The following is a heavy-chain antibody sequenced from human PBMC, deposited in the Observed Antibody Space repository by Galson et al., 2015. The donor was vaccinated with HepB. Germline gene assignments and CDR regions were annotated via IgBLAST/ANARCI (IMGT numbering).Heavy chain of an antibody. CDR1: GFTVSSNY. Sequence: SLRLSCAASGFTVSSNYMSWVRQAPGKGLEWVSVIYSGGSTYYADSVKGRFTISRDNSKNTLYLQMNSLRAEDTAVYYCARDRTGAYCGGDCPSGAFDIWGQGTMVTVSS. D-gene: IGHD2-21*02. CDR2: IYSGGST. J-gene: IGHJ3*02. V-gene: IGHV3-53*01. CDR3: ARDRTGAYCGGDCPSGAFDI.